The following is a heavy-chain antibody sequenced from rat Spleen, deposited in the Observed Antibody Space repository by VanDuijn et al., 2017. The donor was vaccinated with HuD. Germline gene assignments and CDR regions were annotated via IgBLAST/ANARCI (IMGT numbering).Heavy chain of an antibody. CDR2: FSPDGGST. J-gene: IGHJ4*01. CDR3: GKDMNYYSTYPFYVMGA. Sequence: EVQLVESGGGLVQPGRSLKLSCVASGFTFSSYWIYWIRQAPGEGLEWVSSFSPDGGSTYYPDSVKGRFTISRDNAENTVYLQMHSLRSEDTATYYCGKDMNYYSTYPFYVMGAWGQGASVTVSS. D-gene: IGHD1-2*01. CDR1: GFTFSSYW. V-gene: IGHV5-58*01.